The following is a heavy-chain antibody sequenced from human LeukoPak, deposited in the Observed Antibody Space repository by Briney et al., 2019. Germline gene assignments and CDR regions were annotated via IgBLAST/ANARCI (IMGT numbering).Heavy chain of an antibody. CDR1: GGSISSSSYY. V-gene: IGHV4-39*01. Sequence: PSETLSLTCTVSGGSISSSSYYWGWIRQPPGKGLEWIGSIYYSGSTYYNPSLKSRVTISVDTSKNQFSLKLSSVTAADTAVYYCAPREMGTTSFDYWGQGTLVTVSS. D-gene: IGHD1-1*01. CDR3: APREMGTTSFDY. J-gene: IGHJ4*02. CDR2: IYYSGST.